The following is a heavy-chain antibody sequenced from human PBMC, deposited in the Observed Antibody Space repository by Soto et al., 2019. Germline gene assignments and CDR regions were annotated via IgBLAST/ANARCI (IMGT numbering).Heavy chain of an antibody. CDR1: GYSFTSDL. V-gene: IGHV5-10-1*01. J-gene: IGHJ6*02. CDR3: ARDSIVSVNVEYYGMDV. D-gene: IGHD3-16*02. CDR2: IDPSDSYT. Sequence: GESLXISCKGSGYSFTSDLISWVRQMPGKGLEWMGRIDPSDSYTNYSPSFQGHVTISADKSISTAYLQWSSLKASDTAMYYCARDSIVSVNVEYYGMDVWGQGTTVTVSS.